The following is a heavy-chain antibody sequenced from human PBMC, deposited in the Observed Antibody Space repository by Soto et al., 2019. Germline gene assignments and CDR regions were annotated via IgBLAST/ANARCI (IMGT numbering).Heavy chain of an antibody. CDR2: IQSDGSSP. CDR3: ARGGDPDY. D-gene: IGHD2-21*02. J-gene: IGHJ4*02. Sequence: EVQLVESGGGLVQPGGSLRLSCVASGFIFNYYWMHWVRQAPGKGLVWVSRIQSDGSSPDYVDSVKGRFTISRDNAKNTLYLQMNNLRAEDTAVYYCARGGDPDYWGQGTLVTVSS. CDR1: GFIFNYYW. V-gene: IGHV3-74*01.